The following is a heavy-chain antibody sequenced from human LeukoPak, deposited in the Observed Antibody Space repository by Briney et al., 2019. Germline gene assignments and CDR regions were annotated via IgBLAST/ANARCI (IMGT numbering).Heavy chain of an antibody. Sequence: GGSLRLSCEVSGFTFISHAMTWVRQAPGKGWQWVSSISISGDDTHYADSVQGRFTIYRDNSRNTLYLQMNRLRVDDTAVYYCANEIRPNNYWGQGTLVTVSS. V-gene: IGHV3-23*01. CDR1: GFTFISHA. J-gene: IGHJ4*02. CDR2: ISISGDDT. CDR3: ANEIRPNNY.